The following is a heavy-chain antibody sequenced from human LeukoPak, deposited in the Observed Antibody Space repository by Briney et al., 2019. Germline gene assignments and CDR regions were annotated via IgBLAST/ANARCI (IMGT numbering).Heavy chain of an antibody. D-gene: IGHD3-10*01. J-gene: IGHJ4*02. CDR1: GFTVSSNY. CDR3: AKDKYGSGSFPFDY. CDR2: IYSGGST. Sequence: GGSLRLSCAASGFTVSSNYMSWVRQAPGKGLEWVSVIYSGGSTYYADSVKGRFTISRDNSKNTLYLQMNSLRAEDTAVYYCAKDKYGSGSFPFDYWGQGTLVTVSS. V-gene: IGHV3-66*01.